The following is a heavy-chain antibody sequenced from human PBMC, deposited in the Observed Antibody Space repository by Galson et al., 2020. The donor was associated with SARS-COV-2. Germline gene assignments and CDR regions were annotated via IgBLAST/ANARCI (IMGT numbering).Heavy chain of an antibody. Sequence: SETLSLTCTVSGYSISSGYYWGWIRQPPGKGLEFIGSIYNSGTTYYNPSLRSRVTISVDTSQNQFSLKLTSVTAADTAVYYCARILDHWGQGTLVTVSS. CDR1: GYSISSGYY. CDR2: IYNSGTT. J-gene: IGHJ4*02. V-gene: IGHV4-38-2*02. CDR3: ARILDH.